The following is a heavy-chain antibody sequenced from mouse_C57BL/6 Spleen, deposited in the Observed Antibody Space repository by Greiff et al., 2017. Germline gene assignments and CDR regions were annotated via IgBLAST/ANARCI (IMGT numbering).Heavy chain of an antibody. CDR3: VRALISGYNYAMDY. CDR2: IRSKSNNYAS. Sequence: EVMLVESGGGLVQPKGSLKLSCAASGFSFNTYAMNWVRQAPGKGLEWVARIRSKSNNYASYYADTVKATFTISRDDSESMYYLQMNNLTTEDTAKYYCVRALISGYNYAMDYWGQGTSVTVSS. J-gene: IGHJ4*01. V-gene: IGHV10-1*01. D-gene: IGHD3-2*02. CDR1: GFSFNTYA.